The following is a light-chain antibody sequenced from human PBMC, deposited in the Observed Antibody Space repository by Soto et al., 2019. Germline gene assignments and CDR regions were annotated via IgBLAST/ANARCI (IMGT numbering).Light chain of an antibody. CDR2: GIS. J-gene: IGKJ1*01. Sequence: EIVLTQSPATLSLSPGERATLSCRASQSVSSYLVWYQQKPGQAPRLLIYGISSRATGIPDRFSGSGSGTDFTLTISRLEPEDFAVYCCQQYSSSPWTFGQGTKVDIK. CDR3: QQYSSSPWT. CDR1: QSVSSY. V-gene: IGKV3-20*01.